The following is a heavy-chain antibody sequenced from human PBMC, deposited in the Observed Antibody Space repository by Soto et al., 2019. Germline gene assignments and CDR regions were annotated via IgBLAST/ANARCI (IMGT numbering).Heavy chain of an antibody. CDR3: AKDRHEWERLGTEFDY. CDR2: ISGSGGST. Sequence: EVQLLESGGGLVQPGGSLRLSCAASGFTFSSYAMSWVRQAPGKGLEWVSAISGSGGSTYYADSVKGRFTISRDNSKNTLYLQMNSLRAEDTAVYYCAKDRHEWERLGTEFDYWGQGTLVTVSS. V-gene: IGHV3-23*01. D-gene: IGHD1-26*01. J-gene: IGHJ4*02. CDR1: GFTFSSYA.